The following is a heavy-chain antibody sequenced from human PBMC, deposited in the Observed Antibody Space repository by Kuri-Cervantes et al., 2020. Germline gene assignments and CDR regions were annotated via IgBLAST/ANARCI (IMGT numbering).Heavy chain of an antibody. D-gene: IGHD5-12*01. V-gene: IGHV3-30-3*01. CDR3: AKDPLGLVATYEPPKIDY. CDR2: ISYDGSNK. J-gene: IGHJ4*02. CDR1: GFTFSSYA. Sequence: GGSLRLSCAASGFTFSSYAMSWVRQAPGKGLEWVAVISYDGSNKYYADSVKGRFTISRDNSKNTLYLQMNSLRAEDTAVYYCAKDPLGLVATYEPPKIDYWGQGTLVTVSS.